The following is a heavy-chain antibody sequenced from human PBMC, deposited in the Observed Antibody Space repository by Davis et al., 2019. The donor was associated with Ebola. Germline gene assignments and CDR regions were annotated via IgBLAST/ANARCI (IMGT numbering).Heavy chain of an antibody. CDR3: ASLRRTITGMDDAFDL. CDR2: IYTGDSDT. D-gene: IGHD5-24*01. Sequence: GESLKLSCKASGYTFTTYWIGWVRQMPGKGLEWMGIIYTGDSDTRYNPSFRGQVTISADKSIKTAYLQWSSLKASDTAMYYCASLRRTITGMDDAFDLWGQGTMVTVSS. CDR1: GYTFTTYW. V-gene: IGHV5-51*01. J-gene: IGHJ3*01.